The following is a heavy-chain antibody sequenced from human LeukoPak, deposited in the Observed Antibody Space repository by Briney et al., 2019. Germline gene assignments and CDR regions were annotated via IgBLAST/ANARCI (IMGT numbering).Heavy chain of an antibody. CDR2: IYSGGST. D-gene: IGHD1-26*01. V-gene: IGHV3-66*01. J-gene: IGHJ4*02. CDR1: GFTFNSYS. Sequence: GGSLRLSCAASGFTFNSYSMNWVRQAPGKGLEWVSLIYSGGSTYYADSVKGRFTISRDNSKNMLYLQMNNLRAEDTAFYYCARGRPVGASTVEDYWGQGTLVTVSS. CDR3: ARGRPVGASTVEDY.